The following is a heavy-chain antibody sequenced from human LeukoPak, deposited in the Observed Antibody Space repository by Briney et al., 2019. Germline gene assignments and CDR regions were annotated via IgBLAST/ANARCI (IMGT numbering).Heavy chain of an antibody. CDR1: GFTFSSYA. CDR3: ARCDSSGYYPAV. V-gene: IGHV3-23*01. CDR2: ITGGAGGT. J-gene: IGHJ4*02. Sequence: PGGSLRLSCAASGFTFSSYAMSWVRQAPGKGLEWVSTITGGAGGTYYADSVKGRCTISRDNSKNTLYLQMNSLRAEDTAVYYCARCDSSGYYPAVWGQGTLVTVSS. D-gene: IGHD3-22*01.